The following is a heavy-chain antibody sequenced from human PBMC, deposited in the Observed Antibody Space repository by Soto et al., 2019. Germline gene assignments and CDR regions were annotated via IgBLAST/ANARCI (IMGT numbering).Heavy chain of an antibody. CDR2: IIPIFGTA. Sequence: PVKVSCKASGGTFSSYAISWVRQAPGQGLEWMGGIIPIFGTANYAQKFQGRVTITADKSTSTAYMELSSLRSEDTAVYYCASIQTGTTKWFDPWGQGTLVTVSS. V-gene: IGHV1-69*06. CDR1: GGTFSSYA. D-gene: IGHD1-7*01. CDR3: ASIQTGTTKWFDP. J-gene: IGHJ5*02.